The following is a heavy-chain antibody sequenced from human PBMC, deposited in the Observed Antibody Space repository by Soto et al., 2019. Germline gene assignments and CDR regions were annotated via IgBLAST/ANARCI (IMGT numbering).Heavy chain of an antibody. CDR3: ASPSLSNLRYFDWLSPDYSGMDV. CDR1: GYSFTSYW. Sequence: PGESLKISCKGSGYSFTSYWIGWVRQMPGKGLEWMGIIYPGDSDTRYSPSFQGQVTISADKSISTAYLQWSSLKASDTAMYYCASPSLSNLRYFDWLSPDYSGMDVWGQGTTVTVSS. CDR2: IYPGDSDT. D-gene: IGHD3-9*01. J-gene: IGHJ6*02. V-gene: IGHV5-51*01.